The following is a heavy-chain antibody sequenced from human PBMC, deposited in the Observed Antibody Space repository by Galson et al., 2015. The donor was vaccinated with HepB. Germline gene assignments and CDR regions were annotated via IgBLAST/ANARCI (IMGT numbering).Heavy chain of an antibody. V-gene: IGHV5-51*01. CDR2: IYPGDSDT. J-gene: IGHJ4*02. Sequence: QSGAEVKKPGDSLKISCKGSGYRFTTYWIGWVRQMPGKGLEWMGIIYPGDSDTRYSPSFQGQVTMSADKSFSTAYLQWSSLKASDTAMYYCARPVYSSGWYLDYWGQGTLVTVSS. CDR1: GYRFTTYW. CDR3: ARPVYSSGWYLDY. D-gene: IGHD6-19*01.